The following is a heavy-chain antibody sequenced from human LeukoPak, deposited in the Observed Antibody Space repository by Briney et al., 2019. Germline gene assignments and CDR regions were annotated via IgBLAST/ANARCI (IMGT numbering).Heavy chain of an antibody. V-gene: IGHV3-23*01. Sequence: RGSLRLSCAASGFTFSSYAMSWVRQAPGKGLEWVSAISGSGDATYYADSVKGRFTISRDNSKNTLYLQMNSLRAEDTAVYYCAKGGSSSPRSTFDYWGQGTLLTVSS. D-gene: IGHD6-13*01. CDR2: ISGSGDAT. J-gene: IGHJ4*02. CDR1: GFTFSSYA. CDR3: AKGGSSSPRSTFDY.